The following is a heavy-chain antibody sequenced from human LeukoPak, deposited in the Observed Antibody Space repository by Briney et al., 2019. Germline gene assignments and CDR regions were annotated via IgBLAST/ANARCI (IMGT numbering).Heavy chain of an antibody. CDR3: ARAVSGRFDY. V-gene: IGHV4-30-4*01. Sequence: SQTLSLTCTVSGGSISSGDYSWSWIRQPPGKGLEWIGYIYYSGSTNYNPSLKSRVTISVDTSKNQFSLKLSSVTAADTAIYYCARAVSGRFDYWGQGTLVTVSS. J-gene: IGHJ4*02. CDR1: GGSISSGDYS. CDR2: IYYSGST. D-gene: IGHD6-19*01.